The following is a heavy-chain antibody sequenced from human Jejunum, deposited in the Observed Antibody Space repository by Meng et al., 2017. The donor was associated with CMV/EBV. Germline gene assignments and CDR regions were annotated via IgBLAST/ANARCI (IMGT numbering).Heavy chain of an antibody. J-gene: IGHJ4*02. V-gene: IGHV3-11*03. CDR1: GVSFSEYY. CDR2: ISSRGTYT. Sequence: RLWSGGGCVKSGGSLILSCAASGVSFSEYYMTWIRQAPGKGLEWISYISSRGTYTNYAHSVKGRFTISRDNSKTLLYLQMNSLRAEDTAVYYCARYISLPSVDTASAFDYWGQGTLVTVSS. D-gene: IGHD5-18*01. CDR3: ARYISLPSVDTASAFDY.